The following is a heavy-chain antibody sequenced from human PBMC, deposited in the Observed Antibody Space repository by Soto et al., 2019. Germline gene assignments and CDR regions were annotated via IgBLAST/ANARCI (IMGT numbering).Heavy chain of an antibody. CDR1: RFTFSNYV. CDR2: TSYDGSNT. Sequence: PWGSLRLSCAASRFTFSNYVTHWVRQAPGKGLEWVAVTSYDGSNTFYADSVKGRFTISRDNSKNTLYLQMNSLRVEDTAMYYCVRENYYYGMDVWGQGTAVTVS. J-gene: IGHJ6*02. V-gene: IGHV3-30*14. CDR3: VRENYYYGMDV.